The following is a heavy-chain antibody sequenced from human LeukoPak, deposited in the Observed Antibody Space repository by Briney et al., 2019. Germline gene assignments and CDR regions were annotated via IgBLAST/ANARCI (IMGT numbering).Heavy chain of an antibody. CDR3: ARAGSYTRGDDY. CDR2: MNPNSGNT. V-gene: IGHV1-8*01. CDR1: GYTFTSYD. Sequence: ASVTVSCKASGYTFTSYDINWVRQATGQGLEWMGWMNPNSGNTGYAQKFQGRVTMTRNTSISTAYMELSSLRSEDTAVYYCARAGSYTRGDDYWGQGTLVTVSS. D-gene: IGHD1-26*01. J-gene: IGHJ4*02.